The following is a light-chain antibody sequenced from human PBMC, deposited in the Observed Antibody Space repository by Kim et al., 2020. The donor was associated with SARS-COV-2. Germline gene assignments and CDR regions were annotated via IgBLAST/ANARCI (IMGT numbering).Light chain of an antibody. CDR2: WAP. CDR1: QSIFCRSNSKNN. J-gene: IGKJ4*01. Sequence: SVTINRKSSQSIFCRSNSKNNLAWYKQKPGQPPNLLVYWAPTRESGVPDRFSGSGSETDFTLSISSLQAEDVAVYYCQQYYRTPPTFGGGTKLEI. CDR3: QQYYRTPPT. V-gene: IGKV4-1*01.